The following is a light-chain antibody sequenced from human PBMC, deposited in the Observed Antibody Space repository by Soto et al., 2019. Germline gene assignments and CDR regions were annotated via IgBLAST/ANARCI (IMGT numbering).Light chain of an antibody. CDR3: QHYAASPRT. CDR1: QSVNDNY. V-gene: IGKV3-20*01. J-gene: IGKJ1*01. Sequence: EIVLTQSPGTLSLSPRERATLSCRASQSVNDNYLAWYQHKPGQAPRLLIYGASSRAPGIPDRFSGSGSGTDFTLTISRLEPEDFAIDYCQHYAASPRTFGQGTQVEVK. CDR2: GAS.